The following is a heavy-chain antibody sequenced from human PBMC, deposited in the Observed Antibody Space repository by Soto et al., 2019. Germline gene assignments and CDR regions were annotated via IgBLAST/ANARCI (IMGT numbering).Heavy chain of an antibody. CDR3: TRRDVSLSYYFDY. J-gene: IGHJ4*02. D-gene: IGHD3-10*02. CDR1: GFSFTNYC. CDR2: IYPGDSDT. V-gene: IGHV5-51*01. Sequence: PGESLKISCKGSGFSFTNYCIGWVRQMPGKGLEWMGIIYPGDSDTRYSPSFQGQVTISADKSINTAYLQWSSLKASDTAMYYCTRRDVSLSYYFDYWGQGALVTSPQ.